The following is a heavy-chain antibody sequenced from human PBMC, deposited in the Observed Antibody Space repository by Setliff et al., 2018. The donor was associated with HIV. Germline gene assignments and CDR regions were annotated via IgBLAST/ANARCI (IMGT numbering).Heavy chain of an antibody. J-gene: IGHJ4*02. CDR3: ARLGAENFGDYDWVDY. D-gene: IGHD5-12*01. V-gene: IGHV4-38-2*01. CDR1: GYSISSGYY. Sequence: SETLSLTCAVSGYSISSGYYWGWIRQPPGKGLEWIGSISHTGSTYYNPSLKSRVTISVDTSKNQFSLKLNSVTAADTAVYYCARLGAENFGDYDWVDYWGQGTLVTVSS. CDR2: ISHTGST.